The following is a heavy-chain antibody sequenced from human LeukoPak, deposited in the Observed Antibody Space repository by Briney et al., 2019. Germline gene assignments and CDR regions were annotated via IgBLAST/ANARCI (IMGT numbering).Heavy chain of an antibody. J-gene: IGHJ4*02. CDR2: ITDNGRKT. D-gene: IGHD3-10*01. V-gene: IGHV3-23*01. CDR3: AKITMATTPNY. CDR1: GFTFTNYA. Sequence: GGSLRLSCAASGFTFTNYAMSWVRQAPGKGLEWVSGITDNGRKTYYADSVKGRFSISRDNSKNTLYLQMSDLRAEDTAVYYCAKITMATTPNYWGQGTLSPSPQ.